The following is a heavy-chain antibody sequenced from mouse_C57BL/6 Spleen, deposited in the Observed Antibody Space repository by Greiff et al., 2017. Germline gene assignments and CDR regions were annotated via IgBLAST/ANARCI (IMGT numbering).Heavy chain of an antibody. D-gene: IGHD1-1*01. CDR3: TTLITTVVATGGYFDV. Sequence: QVQLKESGAELVRPGASVTLSCKASGYTFTDYEMHWVKQTPVHGLEWIGAIDPETGGTAYNQKFKGKAILTADKSSSTAYMELRSLTSEDSAVYYGTTLITTVVATGGYFDVWGTGTTVTVSS. J-gene: IGHJ1*03. V-gene: IGHV1-15*01. CDR1: GYTFTDYE. CDR2: IDPETGGT.